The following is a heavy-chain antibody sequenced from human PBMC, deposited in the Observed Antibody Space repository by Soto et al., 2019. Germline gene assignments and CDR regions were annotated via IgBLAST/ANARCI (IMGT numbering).Heavy chain of an antibody. D-gene: IGHD6-13*01. Sequence: SETLSLTCTVSGGSISSYYWSWIRQPPGKGLEWIGYIYYSGSTNYNPSLKSRVTISVDTSKNQFSLKLSSVTAADTAVYYCARQPPGIAAAGTFDYWGQGTLVTVS. J-gene: IGHJ4*02. CDR3: ARQPPGIAAAGTFDY. CDR2: IYYSGST. V-gene: IGHV4-59*08. CDR1: GGSISSYY.